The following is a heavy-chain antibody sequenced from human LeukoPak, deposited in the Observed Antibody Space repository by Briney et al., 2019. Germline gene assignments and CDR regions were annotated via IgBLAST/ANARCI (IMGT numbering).Heavy chain of an antibody. V-gene: IGHV5-51*01. CDR1: GYRFTSYW. CDR3: ARTKDYYGSGSYYNMPDY. Sequence: GESLKISFKGSGYRFTSYWIGWVRQMPGKGLGWMGIIYPGDSDTRYSPSFQGQVTISADKSISTAYLPWSSLKASDTAMYYCARTKDYYGSGSYYNMPDYWGQGTLVTVSS. D-gene: IGHD3-10*01. J-gene: IGHJ4*02. CDR2: IYPGDSDT.